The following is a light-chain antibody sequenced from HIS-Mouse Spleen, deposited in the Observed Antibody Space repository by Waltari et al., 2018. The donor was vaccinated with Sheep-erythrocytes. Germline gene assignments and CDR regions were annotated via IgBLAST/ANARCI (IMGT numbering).Light chain of an antibody. J-gene: IGKJ2*01. V-gene: IGKV1-12*01. Sequence: DIQMTQSPSSVSASVGDRVTITCRASQGISSWLAWYQQKPEKAPKLLIYAASSLQSGVPSRFSGSGSGTDFTLKISRVEAEDVGVYYCMQALQTMYTFGQGTKLEIK. CDR3: MQALQTMYT. CDR1: QGISSW. CDR2: AAS.